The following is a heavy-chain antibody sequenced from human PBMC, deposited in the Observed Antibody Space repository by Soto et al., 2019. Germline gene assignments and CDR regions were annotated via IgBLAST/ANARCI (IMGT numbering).Heavy chain of an antibody. CDR3: ARSPNYYYYMDV. J-gene: IGHJ6*03. V-gene: IGHV1-18*01. CDR1: GYTFSTYG. Sequence: QVQLVQSGAEVKKPGDSVKVSCKASGYTFSTYGSSWVRQAPGQGLEWMGWISVYNGNTKYAQKLQGRVTMTADTSTSTAYMELRSLRSDDTAVYYCARSPNYYYYMDVWGKGTTVTVSS. CDR2: ISVYNGNT.